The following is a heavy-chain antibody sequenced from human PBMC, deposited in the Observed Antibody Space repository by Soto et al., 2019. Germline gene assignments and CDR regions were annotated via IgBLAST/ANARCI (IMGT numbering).Heavy chain of an antibody. CDR2: IIPIFGTA. Sequence: GASVKVSCKASGCTFSSYAISWVRQAPGQGLEWMGGIIPIFGTANYAQKFQGRVTITADESTSTAYMELSSLRSEDTAVYYCARLSIAAPEGNGMDVWGQGTTVTVSS. J-gene: IGHJ6*02. CDR1: GCTFSSYA. D-gene: IGHD6-6*01. V-gene: IGHV1-69*13. CDR3: ARLSIAAPEGNGMDV.